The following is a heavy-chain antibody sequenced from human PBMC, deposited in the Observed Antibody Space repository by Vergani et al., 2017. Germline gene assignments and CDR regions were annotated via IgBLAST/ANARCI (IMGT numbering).Heavy chain of an antibody. CDR1: GFTFSSYW. J-gene: IGHJ6*02. CDR3: ARDLLPKYDFWSGYSHSYYYYYGMDV. Sequence: EVQLVESGGGLVQPGGSLRLSCAASGFTFSSYWMHWVRQAPGKGLVWVSRINSDGSSTSYADSVKGRFTISRDNAKNTLYLQMNSLRAEDTAVYYCARDLLPKYDFWSGYSHSYYYYYGMDVWGQGTTVIVSS. CDR2: INSDGSST. V-gene: IGHV3-74*01. D-gene: IGHD3-3*01.